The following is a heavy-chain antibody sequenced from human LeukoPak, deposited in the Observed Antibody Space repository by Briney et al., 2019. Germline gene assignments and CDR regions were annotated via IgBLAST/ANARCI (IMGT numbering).Heavy chain of an antibody. Sequence: GRSLRLSCAASGFTFDDYAMHWVRHAPGKGLEWVSGISWNSGSIGYADSVKGRFTISRDNAKNSLYLQMNSLRAEDTALYYCAKQNTYYHDSSGYQSHYYFDYWGQGTLVTVSS. D-gene: IGHD3-22*01. CDR3: AKQNTYYHDSSGYQSHYYFDY. CDR1: GFTFDDYA. V-gene: IGHV3-9*01. CDR2: ISWNSGSI. J-gene: IGHJ4*02.